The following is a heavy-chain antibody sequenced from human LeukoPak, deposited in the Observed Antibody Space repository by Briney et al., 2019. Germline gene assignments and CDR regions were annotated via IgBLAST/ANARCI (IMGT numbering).Heavy chain of an antibody. J-gene: IGHJ4*02. CDR1: GYTFPSYW. Sequence: GESLKISCKGSGYTFPSYWIGWVRQMPGKGLEWMGIIYPYDSDTRYSPPFEGQVTISADKSITTAYLQWSSLKASDTAMYYCVRPTRGEGARWGQGTLVTVSS. CDR3: VRPTRGEGAR. CDR2: IYPYDSDT. D-gene: IGHD3-16*01. V-gene: IGHV5-51*01.